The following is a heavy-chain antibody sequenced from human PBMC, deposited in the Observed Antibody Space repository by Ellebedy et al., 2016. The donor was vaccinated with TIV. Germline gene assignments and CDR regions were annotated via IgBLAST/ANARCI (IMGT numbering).Heavy chain of an antibody. V-gene: IGHV3-66*01. J-gene: IGHJ6*02. CDR1: GFTVSSHY. CDR3: AREDYDTLTGFSKGMDV. Sequence: PGGSLRLSCAASGFTVSSHYMSWVRQAPGKGLEWVSVIYRSSNTYYADSVKDRFTISRDNSKNTLYLQMNRLRAEDTAVYFCAREDYDTLTGFSKGMDVWGQGTTVTVSS. D-gene: IGHD3-9*01. CDR2: IYRSSNT.